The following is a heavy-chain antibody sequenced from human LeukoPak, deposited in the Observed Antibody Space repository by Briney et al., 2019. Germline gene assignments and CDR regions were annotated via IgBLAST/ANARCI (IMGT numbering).Heavy chain of an antibody. D-gene: IGHD1-26*01. J-gene: IGHJ4*02. Sequence: TGRSLRLSCAASGFTFSSYDMHWVRQAPGKGLEWVAFISYDGSNKYYVDPVKGRFTISRDNSKNTLYLQMNSLRAEDTAVYHCADSGSYSLYWGQGTLVTVSS. CDR3: ADSGSYSLY. CDR1: GFTFSSYD. V-gene: IGHV3-30*03. CDR2: ISYDGSNK.